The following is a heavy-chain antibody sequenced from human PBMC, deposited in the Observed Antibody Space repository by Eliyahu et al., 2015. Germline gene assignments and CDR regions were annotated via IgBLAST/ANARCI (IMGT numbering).Heavy chain of an antibody. D-gene: IGHD5-18*01. CDR2: IYWDDDK. CDR3: AHTSFRAYGYGLSNDAFDI. V-gene: IGHV2-5*02. J-gene: IGHJ3*02. CDR1: GFSLXTSXXX. Sequence: QITLKESGPTVVKPTQTLTLTCTXSGFSLXTSXXXVGWIRQSPGKALQWLAVIYWDDDKRYSPSLKSRLTITKDTSKNQVVLTMSNTDPVDTATYYCAHTSFRAYGYGLSNDAFDIWGQGTMVTVSS.